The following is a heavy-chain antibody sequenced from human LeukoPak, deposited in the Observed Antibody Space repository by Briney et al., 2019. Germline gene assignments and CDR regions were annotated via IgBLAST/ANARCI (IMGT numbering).Heavy chain of an antibody. CDR2: INHSGST. D-gene: IGHD3-10*01. CDR1: GGSFSGYY. J-gene: IGHJ4*02. CDR3: ARGRGLWFGESYFDY. Sequence: SETLSLTCAVYGGSFSGYYWSWIRQPPGKGLEWIGEINHSGSTNYNPSLKSRVTISVDTSKNQFSLKLSSVTAADTAVYNCARGRGLWFGESYFDYWGQGTLVTVSS. V-gene: IGHV4-34*01.